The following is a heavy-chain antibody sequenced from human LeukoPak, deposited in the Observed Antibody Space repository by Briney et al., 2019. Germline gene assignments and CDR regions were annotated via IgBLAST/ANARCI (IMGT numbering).Heavy chain of an antibody. CDR2: ISSSGSTI. CDR3: AELGITMIGGV. J-gene: IGHJ6*04. CDR1: GFTFSNYW. Sequence: TGGSLRLSCAASGFTFSNYWMTWVRQAPGKGLEWVSYISSSGSTIYYADSVKGRFTISRDNAKNSLYLQMNSLRAEDTAVYYCAELGITMIGGVWGKGTTVTISS. D-gene: IGHD3-10*02. V-gene: IGHV3-48*04.